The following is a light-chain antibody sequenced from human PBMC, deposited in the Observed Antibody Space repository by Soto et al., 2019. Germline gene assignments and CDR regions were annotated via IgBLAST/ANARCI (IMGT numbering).Light chain of an antibody. Sequence: DLQMTQSPASLSASVGVRVTITCQASQDISNYLNWYQQNLGKAPKLLIYDTSILEPRVPSRFSGSGSGTEFIFTISSLLPEDIATYYCQQYDTLSFTFGPGTKVDIK. V-gene: IGKV1-33*01. CDR1: QDISNY. CDR2: DTS. J-gene: IGKJ3*01. CDR3: QQYDTLSFT.